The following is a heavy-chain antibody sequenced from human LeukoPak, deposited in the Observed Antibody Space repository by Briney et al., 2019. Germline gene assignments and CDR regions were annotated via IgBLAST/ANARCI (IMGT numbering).Heavy chain of an antibody. CDR2: INPNSGGT. J-gene: IGHJ4*02. D-gene: IGHD5-24*01. V-gene: IGHV1-2*02. CDR3: SRDIRDGYNSYY. CDR1: GYTFTGYY. Sequence: GASVKVSCKASGYTFTGYYMHWVRQAPGQGLEWMGWINPNSGGTNYAQKFQGRVTMTKDTSLSTAYMELSRLRSDDTAVYYWSRDIRDGYNSYYWGQGTLVTVSS.